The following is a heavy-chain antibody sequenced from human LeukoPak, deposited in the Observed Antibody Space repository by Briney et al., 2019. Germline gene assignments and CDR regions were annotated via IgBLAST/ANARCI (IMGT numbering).Heavy chain of an antibody. J-gene: IGHJ4*02. CDR2: ISSSSSYI. CDR1: GFTFSSYS. D-gene: IGHD4-23*01. V-gene: IGHV3-21*01. Sequence: GGSLRPSCAASGFTFSSYSMNWVRQAPGKGLEWVSSISSSSSYIYYADSVKGRFTISRDNAKNSLYLQMSSLRAEDTAVYYCARLDGMVVTPFDYWGQGTLVTVSS. CDR3: ARLDGMVVTPFDY.